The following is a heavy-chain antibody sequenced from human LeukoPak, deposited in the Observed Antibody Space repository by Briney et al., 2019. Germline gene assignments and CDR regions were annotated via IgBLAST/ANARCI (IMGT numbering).Heavy chain of an antibody. J-gene: IGHJ6*02. CDR1: GFTFSGSA. CDR3: TRHGIIKAARTHYYYGMDV. CDR2: IRSKANSYAT. D-gene: IGHD6-6*01. Sequence: GGSLRLSCAASGFTFSGSAMHWARQASGKGLEWVGRIRSKANSYATAYAASVKGRFTISRDDSKNTAYLQMNSLKTEDTAVYYCTRHGIIKAARTHYYYGMDVWGQGTTVTVSS. V-gene: IGHV3-73*01.